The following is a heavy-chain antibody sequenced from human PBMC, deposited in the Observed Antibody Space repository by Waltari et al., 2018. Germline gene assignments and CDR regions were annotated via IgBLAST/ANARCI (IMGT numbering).Heavy chain of an antibody. Sequence: QVQLVQSGAEVKKPGASVKVSCKASGYTFTGSYMPWVRQAPGQGLEWMGWINPNSGGTNYAQKFQGRVTMTRDTSISTAYMELSRLRSDDTAVYYCARALGLNKYSNYIGGWFDPWGQGTLVTVSS. J-gene: IGHJ5*02. CDR2: INPNSGGT. CDR3: ARALGLNKYSNYIGGWFDP. V-gene: IGHV1-2*02. D-gene: IGHD4-4*01. CDR1: GYTFTGSY.